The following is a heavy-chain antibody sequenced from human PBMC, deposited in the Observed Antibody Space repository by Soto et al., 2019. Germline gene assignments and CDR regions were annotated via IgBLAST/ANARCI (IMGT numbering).Heavy chain of an antibody. V-gene: IGHV4-31*03. CDR2: IYYSGST. CDR1: GCSISSGGYY. D-gene: IGHD3-3*01. CDR3: ARGWTDYDFWSGYHYYYGMDV. J-gene: IGHJ6*02. Sequence: PSETLSLTCPVSGCSISSGGYYWSWIRQHPGKGLEWIGYIYYSGSTYYNPSLKSRVTISVDTSKNQFSLKLSSVTAADTAVYYCARGWTDYDFWSGYHYYYGMDVWGQGTTVTVSS.